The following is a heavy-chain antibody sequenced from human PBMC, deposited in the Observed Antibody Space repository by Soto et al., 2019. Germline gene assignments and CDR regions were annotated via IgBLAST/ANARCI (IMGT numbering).Heavy chain of an antibody. Sequence: EVQLVESGGNLVQPGGSLRLSCVASGFTFTDHFMDWDRQAPGKGLEWVGRVRNERRGYSTDYAASVKGRFIISRDDSHNSIYLQMNSLRTEDTAVYYCVRHRSWSYESWGLGTLVTVSS. CDR1: GFTFTDHF. CDR2: VRNERRGYST. D-gene: IGHD1-26*01. J-gene: IGHJ5*02. V-gene: IGHV3-72*01. CDR3: VRHRSWSYES.